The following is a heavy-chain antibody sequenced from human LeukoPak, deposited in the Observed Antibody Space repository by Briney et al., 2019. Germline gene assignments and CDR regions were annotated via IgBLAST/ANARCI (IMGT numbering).Heavy chain of an antibody. CDR1: GYTLTNYY. CDR3: ARGGSSDDAFDI. D-gene: IGHD2-15*01. Sequence: ASVKVSCKASGYTLTNYYIEWVRQAPGQGLEWMGMINPSGGSTNYAQEFQGKVTMTRDTSTSTVYMELSSLRSEDTAVYYCARGGSSDDAFDIWGQGTMVTVSS. J-gene: IGHJ3*02. CDR2: INPSGGST. V-gene: IGHV1-46*01.